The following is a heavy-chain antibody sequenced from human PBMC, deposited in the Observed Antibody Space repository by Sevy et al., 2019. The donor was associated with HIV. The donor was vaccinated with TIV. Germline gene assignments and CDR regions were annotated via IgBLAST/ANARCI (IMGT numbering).Heavy chain of an antibody. CDR1: GFTFSSYW. D-gene: IGHD2-8*02. V-gene: IGHV3-7*03. Sequence: GGSLRLSCAASGFTFSSYWMSWVRQAPGKGLEWVANIKQDGSEKYYVDSVKGRVTISRDNATKSLYLQMNSLRAEDTAVYYCARDWECTGGVCYFMDVWGQGTMVTVSS. J-gene: IGHJ6*02. CDR3: ARDWECTGGVCYFMDV. CDR2: IKQDGSEK.